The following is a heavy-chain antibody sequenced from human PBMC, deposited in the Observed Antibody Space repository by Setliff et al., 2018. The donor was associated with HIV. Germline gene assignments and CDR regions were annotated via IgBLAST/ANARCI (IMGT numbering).Heavy chain of an antibody. J-gene: IGHJ6*03. D-gene: IGHD3-3*01. Sequence: SETLSLTCTVSGGSISSYCWSWIRQPAGKGLEWIGRIYTSGSTNYNPSLKSRVTISVDTSKNQFSLKLSSVTAADTAVYYCARGRPRLYYNFWSGYLPSHYYYYMDVWGKGTTVTVSS. V-gene: IGHV4-4*07. CDR2: IYTSGST. CDR1: GGSISSYC. CDR3: ARGRPRLYYNFWSGYLPSHYYYYMDV.